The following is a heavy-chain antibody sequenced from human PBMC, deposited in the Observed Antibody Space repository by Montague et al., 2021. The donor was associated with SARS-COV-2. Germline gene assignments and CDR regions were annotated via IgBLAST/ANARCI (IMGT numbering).Heavy chain of an antibody. D-gene: IGHD4-17*01. Sequence: SLRLSCAASGFTFSSYAMSWVRQAPGKGLEWVSAIRGSGGSIYYADSVKGRFTISRDNSKNTLYLQMHSLRAEDTAVYYCAKGKVPYDYGDYFDYWGQGTLVTVSS. J-gene: IGHJ4*02. CDR2: IRGSGGSI. V-gene: IGHV3-23*01. CDR1: GFTFSSYA. CDR3: AKGKVPYDYGDYFDY.